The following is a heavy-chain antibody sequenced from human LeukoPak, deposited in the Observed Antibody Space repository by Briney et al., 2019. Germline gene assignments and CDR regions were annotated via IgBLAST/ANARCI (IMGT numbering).Heavy chain of an antibody. CDR3: ARDGSVTVTPDAFDI. CDR1: GFTFSSYA. V-gene: IGHV3-30-3*01. Sequence: GGSLRLSCAASGFTFSSYAMHCVRQAPGKGLEWVAVISYDGSNKYYADSVKGRFTISRDNSKNTLYLQMNSLRAEDTAVYYCARDGSVTVTPDAFDIWGQGTMVTVSS. J-gene: IGHJ3*02. D-gene: IGHD4-11*01. CDR2: ISYDGSNK.